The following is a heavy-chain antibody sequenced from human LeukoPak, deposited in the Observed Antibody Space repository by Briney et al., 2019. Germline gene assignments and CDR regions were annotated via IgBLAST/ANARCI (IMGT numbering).Heavy chain of an antibody. CDR2: IYYSGNT. Sequence: SETLSLTCTVSGGSISSGSYYWGWIRQSPGKGLEWIGSIYYSGNTYYNPSLKSRGTISLDTSKNQFSLKLSSVTAADTAVYYCARGYSSSWYFGLVVGFDPWGQGTLVTVSS. J-gene: IGHJ5*02. CDR1: GGSISSGSYY. D-gene: IGHD6-13*01. CDR3: ARGYSSSWYFGLVVGFDP. V-gene: IGHV4-39*07.